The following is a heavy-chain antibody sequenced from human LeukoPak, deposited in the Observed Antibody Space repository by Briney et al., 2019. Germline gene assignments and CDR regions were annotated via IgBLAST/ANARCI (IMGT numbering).Heavy chain of an antibody. CDR2: IYSGGRT. J-gene: IGHJ3*02. Sequence: GGSLRLSCAASGFTVSSSYMSWVRQAPGKGLEWVSVIYSGGRTYYADSVKGRFTISRDNSKNTLYLQMNSLRAEDTAIYYCARDHSSSWYNAFDIWGQGTMVTVSS. D-gene: IGHD6-13*01. CDR1: GFTVSSSY. V-gene: IGHV3-53*01. CDR3: ARDHSSSWYNAFDI.